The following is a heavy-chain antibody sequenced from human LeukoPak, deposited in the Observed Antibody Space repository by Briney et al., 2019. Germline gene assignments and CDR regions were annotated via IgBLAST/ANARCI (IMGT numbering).Heavy chain of an antibody. CDR2: IYYSGST. CDR3: ASQTYDSSGPSCGYYYYYYMDV. D-gene: IGHD3-22*01. V-gene: IGHV4-39*07. Sequence: SETLSLTCTVSGGSISSSSYYWGWLRQPPGKGLEWIVSIYYSGSTYSNPSLKSRVTISVDTSKNQFSLELSSVTAAVTAVYYCASQTYDSSGPSCGYYYYYYMDVWGKGTTVTVSS. CDR1: GGSISSSSYY. J-gene: IGHJ6*03.